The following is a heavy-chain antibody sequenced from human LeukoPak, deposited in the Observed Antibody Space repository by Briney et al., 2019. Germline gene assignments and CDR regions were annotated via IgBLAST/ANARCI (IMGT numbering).Heavy chain of an antibody. D-gene: IGHD3/OR15-3a*01. CDR1: GFTFSTYS. Sequence: GGSLRLSCAVSGFTFSTYSMNWVRQAPGKGLEWVSSISSSSTYIYYADSLKGRFTISRDNAKNSLYLQMNSLRAEDTAVYYCARQTGSGLFILPGGQGTLVTVSS. V-gene: IGHV3-21*01. CDR3: ARQTGSGLFILP. CDR2: ISSSSTYI. J-gene: IGHJ4*02.